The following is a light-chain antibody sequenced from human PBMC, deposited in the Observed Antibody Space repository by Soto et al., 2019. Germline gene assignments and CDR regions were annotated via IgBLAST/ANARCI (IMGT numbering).Light chain of an antibody. V-gene: IGKV1-39*01. Sequence: DIQMTQSPSSLSASVGDRVTITCRASQYISSYLNWYQQKPGKASKLLIYAASSLQSGVPSRFSGSGSGTDFTLTISSLQPEDFATYYCQQSYSTPRVTFGPGTKVDIK. CDR2: AAS. CDR1: QYISSY. CDR3: QQSYSTPRVT. J-gene: IGKJ3*01.